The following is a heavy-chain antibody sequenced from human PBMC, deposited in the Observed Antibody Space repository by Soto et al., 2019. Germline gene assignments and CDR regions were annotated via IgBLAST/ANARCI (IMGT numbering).Heavy chain of an antibody. CDR3: ARTLLGDNLIQKGYYFDY. CDR2: IIPIFGTA. J-gene: IGHJ4*02. V-gene: IGHV1-69*01. D-gene: IGHD1-20*01. Sequence: QVQLVQSGAEVKKPVSSVKVSCKSSGGTFSSYAISWVRQAPGQGLELMGGIIPIFGTANYAQKFQGRVTITADESTSTAYMELSSLRSEDTAVYYCARTLLGDNLIQKGYYFDYWGQGTLVTVSS. CDR1: GGTFSSYA.